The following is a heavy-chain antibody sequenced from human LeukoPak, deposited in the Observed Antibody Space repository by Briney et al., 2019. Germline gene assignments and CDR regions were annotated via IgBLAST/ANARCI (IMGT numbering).Heavy chain of an antibody. Sequence: SETLSLTCTVSGGSISSGGYYWSWIRQHPGKGLEWIGYIYYSGSTYYNPSLKSRVTISVDTSKNQFSLKLSSVTAADTAVYYCARERPYSSYYFDYWGQGTLVTVSS. CDR1: GGSISSGGYY. D-gene: IGHD5-18*01. CDR3: ARERPYSSYYFDY. J-gene: IGHJ4*02. CDR2: IYYSGST. V-gene: IGHV4-31*03.